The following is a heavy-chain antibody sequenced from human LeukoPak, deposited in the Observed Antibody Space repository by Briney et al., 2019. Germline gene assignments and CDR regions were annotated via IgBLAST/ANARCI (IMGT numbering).Heavy chain of an antibody. V-gene: IGHV3-33*01. Sequence: GGSLRLSCAASGFTFSSYGMHWVRQAPGKGLEWVAVIWYDGSNKYYADSVKGRFTISRDNSKNTLYLQMNSLRAEDTAVYCCAREKYGDRNLVFDYWGQGTLVTVSS. CDR1: GFTFSSYG. CDR2: IWYDGSNK. J-gene: IGHJ4*02. CDR3: AREKYGDRNLVFDY. D-gene: IGHD4-17*01.